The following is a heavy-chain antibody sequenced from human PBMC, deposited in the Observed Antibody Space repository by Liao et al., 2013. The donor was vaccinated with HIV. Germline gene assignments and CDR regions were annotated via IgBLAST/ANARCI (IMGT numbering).Heavy chain of an antibody. J-gene: IGHJ4*02. CDR1: GGSISSGNYY. D-gene: IGHD1-26*01. CDR2: IYTSGST. Sequence: QVQLQESGPGLVKPSQTLSLTCTVSGGSISSGNYYWSWIRQTAGKGLEWIGRIYTSGSTNYNPSLKSRVTMSVDTSKNQFSLKLSSVTAADTAVYYCASETSGFDYWGQGNPGHRLL. V-gene: IGHV4-61*02. CDR3: ASETSGFDY.